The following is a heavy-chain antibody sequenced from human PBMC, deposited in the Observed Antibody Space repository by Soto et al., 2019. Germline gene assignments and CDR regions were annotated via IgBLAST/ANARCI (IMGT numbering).Heavy chain of an antibody. D-gene: IGHD3-10*01. Sequence: EVQLVESGGGLVQPGGSLRLSCAASGFTFSTHAMNWVRQAPGMGLEWVSHISGGSGTIYYADSVKGRFTISRDNAKNSLYLQMDNLRAEDTAVYYCASYGSGSHYKDPFDYWGQGTLVTVSS. CDR2: ISGGSGTI. CDR1: GFTFSTHA. V-gene: IGHV3-48*01. CDR3: ASYGSGSHYKDPFDY. J-gene: IGHJ4*02.